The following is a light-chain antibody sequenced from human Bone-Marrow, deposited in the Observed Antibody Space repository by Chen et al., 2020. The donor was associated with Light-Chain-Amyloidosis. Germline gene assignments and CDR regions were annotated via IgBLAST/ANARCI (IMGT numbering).Light chain of an antibody. Sequence: QSALTQPASVSGSPGQSITISCTGTSSDVGGDNHVSWYQQHPDNAPKLMIYDVTNRPSWVPDRFSGSKSDNTASLTISGLKTEDEADYFCSSYTITNTLVFGSGTRVTVL. CDR3: SSYTITNTLV. J-gene: IGLJ1*01. CDR1: SSDVGGDNH. CDR2: DVT. V-gene: IGLV2-14*01.